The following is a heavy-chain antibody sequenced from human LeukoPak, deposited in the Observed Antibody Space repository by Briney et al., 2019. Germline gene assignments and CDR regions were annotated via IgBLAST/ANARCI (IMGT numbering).Heavy chain of an antibody. Sequence: PSQTLSLTCAVSGGSISSGGYSWSWIRQPPGKGLEWIGYIYHSGSTYYNPSLKSRVTISVDRSKNQFSLKLSSVTAADTAVYYCARDMGDGYNWLDYWGQGTLVTVSS. CDR2: IYHSGST. CDR1: GGSISSGGYS. D-gene: IGHD5-24*01. J-gene: IGHJ4*02. CDR3: ARDMGDGYNWLDY. V-gene: IGHV4-30-2*01.